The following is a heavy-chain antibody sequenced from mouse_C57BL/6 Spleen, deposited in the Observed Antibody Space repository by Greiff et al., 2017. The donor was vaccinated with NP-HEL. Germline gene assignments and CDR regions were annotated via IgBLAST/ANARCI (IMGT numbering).Heavy chain of an antibody. D-gene: IGHD3-2*02. Sequence: VQLQQSGAELVRPGTSVKVSCKASGYAFTNYLIEWVKQRPGQGLEWIGVINPGSGGTNYNEKFKGKATLTADKSSSTAYMQLSSLTSEDSAVYFCARGRSGYGYFDYWGQGTTLTVSS. CDR2: INPGSGGT. J-gene: IGHJ2*01. CDR1: GYAFTNYL. CDR3: ARGRSGYGYFDY. V-gene: IGHV1-54*01.